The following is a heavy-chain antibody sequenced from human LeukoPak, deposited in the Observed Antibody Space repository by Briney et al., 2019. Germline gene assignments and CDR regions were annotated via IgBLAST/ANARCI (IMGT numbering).Heavy chain of an antibody. Sequence: PSETLSLTCTVSGASVSGCPYYWGWIRQPPGKGLEWIGSIYSSGSTYYNASLQSRVTISIETSKNQISLRLNSVTAADTAIYYCAKSGGYGLIDYWGQGTLVTVSS. V-gene: IGHV4-39*01. CDR2: IYSSGST. J-gene: IGHJ4*02. CDR3: AKSGGYGLIDY. CDR1: GASVSGCPYY. D-gene: IGHD1-26*01.